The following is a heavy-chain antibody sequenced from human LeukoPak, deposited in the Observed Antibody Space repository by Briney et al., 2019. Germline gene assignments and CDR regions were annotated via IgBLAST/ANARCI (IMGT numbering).Heavy chain of an antibody. CDR3: ARRSRDGYIFDY. D-gene: IGHD5-24*01. CDR1: GGSISSYY. Sequence: SETRSLTCTVSGGSISSYYWSWIRQPPGEGLEWIGYIHYSGSTNYNPSLKSRVTISVDTSKNHLSLKLSSVTAADTAVYYCARRSRDGYIFDYWGQGTLVTVSS. J-gene: IGHJ4*02. V-gene: IGHV4-59*08. CDR2: IHYSGST.